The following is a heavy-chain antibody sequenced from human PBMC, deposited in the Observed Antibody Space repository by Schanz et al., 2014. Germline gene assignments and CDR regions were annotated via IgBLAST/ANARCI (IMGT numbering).Heavy chain of an antibody. J-gene: IGHJ4*02. CDR1: GITFSSHS. V-gene: IGHV3-23*01. CDR2: ISGSGAST. CDR3: AGGGPAYYFDD. Sequence: EVQLLESGGGLVQPGGSLRLSCAASGITFSSHSFNWVRQAPGKGLEWVSGISGSGASTYYADSVKGRFTISRDNSKNTLYLQMNSLRAEDTAVYYCAGGGPAYYFDDWGQGTLVTVYS.